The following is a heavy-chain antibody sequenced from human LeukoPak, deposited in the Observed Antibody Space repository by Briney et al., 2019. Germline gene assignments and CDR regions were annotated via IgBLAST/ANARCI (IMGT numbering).Heavy chain of an antibody. CDR3: ARAVRTTVTSWYFDY. J-gene: IGHJ4*02. CDR1: GGTFSSYA. V-gene: IGHV1-69*13. CDR2: IIPIFGTA. D-gene: IGHD4-17*01. Sequence: GASVKVSCKASGGTFSSYAISWVRQAPGQGLEWMGGIIPIFGTANYAQKFQGRVTITADESTSTAYMELSSLRSEDTAVYYCARAVRTTVTSWYFDYWGQGTLVTVSS.